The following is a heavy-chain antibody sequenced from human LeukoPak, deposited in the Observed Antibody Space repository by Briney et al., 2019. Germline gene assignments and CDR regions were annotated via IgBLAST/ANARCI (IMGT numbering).Heavy chain of an antibody. Sequence: GESLRLSCAASGFTFSSYGMSWVRQAPGKGLEWVAFVHYGGSNKYYADSVKGRFAISRDNSKNTLYLQMNSLRAEDTAVYYCVRDGSGYAMWDWGQGTLVTVSS. V-gene: IGHV3-30*02. D-gene: IGHD5-12*01. J-gene: IGHJ4*02. CDR2: VHYGGSNK. CDR1: GFTFSSYG. CDR3: VRDGSGYAMWD.